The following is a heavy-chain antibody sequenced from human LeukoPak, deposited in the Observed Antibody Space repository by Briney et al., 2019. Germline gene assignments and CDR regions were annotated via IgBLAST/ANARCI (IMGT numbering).Heavy chain of an antibody. J-gene: IGHJ4*02. CDR3: ARDGSLRGLTYSDY. V-gene: IGHV3-30-3*01. D-gene: IGHD2-21*01. Sequence: GRSLRLSCAASGFTFSSYAMHWVRQAPGKGLEWVAVISYDGSNKYYADSVKGRLTISRDNSKNTLYLQMNSLRAEDTAVYYCARDGSLRGLTYSDYWGQGTLVTVSS. CDR2: ISYDGSNK. CDR1: GFTFSSYA.